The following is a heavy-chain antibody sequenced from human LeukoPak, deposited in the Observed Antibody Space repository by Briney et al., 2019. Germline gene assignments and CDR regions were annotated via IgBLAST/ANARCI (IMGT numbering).Heavy chain of an antibody. Sequence: GGSLRLSCAASGFTFSSYGMHWVRQAPGKGLEWVAVISYDGSNKYYADSVKGRFTISRDNSKNTLYLQMNSLRAEDTAVYYCAKSELELRPYYYYMDVWGKGTTVTVSS. CDR3: AKSELELRPYYYYMDV. V-gene: IGHV3-30*18. J-gene: IGHJ6*03. CDR2: ISYDGSNK. CDR1: GFTFSSYG. D-gene: IGHD1-7*01.